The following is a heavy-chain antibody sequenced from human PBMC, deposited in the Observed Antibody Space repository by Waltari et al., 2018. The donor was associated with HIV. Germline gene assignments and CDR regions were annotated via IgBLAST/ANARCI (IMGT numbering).Heavy chain of an antibody. CDR1: GFTFCSYE. CDR3: ARDWGSGSYR. Sequence: EVQLVESGGGLVKPGGSLSLSCAASGFTFCSYEMNWVRQAPGKGLEWVSYISSSGSTIYYADSVKGRFTISRDNAKNSLYLQMNSLRAEDTAVYYCARDWGSGSYRWGQGTLVTVSS. V-gene: IGHV3-48*03. CDR2: ISSSGSTI. J-gene: IGHJ4*02. D-gene: IGHD3-10*01.